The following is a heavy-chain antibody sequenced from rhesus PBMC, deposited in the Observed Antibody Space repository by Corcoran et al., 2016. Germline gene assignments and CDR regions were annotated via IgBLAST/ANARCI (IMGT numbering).Heavy chain of an antibody. V-gene: IGHV4-147*01. CDR2: IYGSSGST. D-gene: IGHD2-33*01. J-gene: IGHJ4*01. CDR3: ARGIHCSDSGCSLP. Sequence: QVQLQESGPGLVKPSETLSLTCAVSGGSFSSYWWGWIRQPPGKGLAWFGSIYGSSGSTNNNPSLTSRDTISRDTSKNQFSLKLSSWTAADTAVYYCARGIHCSDSGCSLPWGQGGLVTVSS. CDR1: GGSFSSYW.